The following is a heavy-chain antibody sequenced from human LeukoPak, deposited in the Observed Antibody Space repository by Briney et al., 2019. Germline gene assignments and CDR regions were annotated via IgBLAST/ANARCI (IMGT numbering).Heavy chain of an antibody. CDR3: ARGSGVMITFGVPYYFDY. CDR2: ISYDGSNK. V-gene: IGHV3-30*04. D-gene: IGHD3-16*01. CDR1: GFTFSSYA. J-gene: IGHJ4*02. Sequence: GGSLRLSCAASGFTFSSYAMHWVRQAPGKGLEWVAVISYDGSNKYYADSVKGRFTISRDNSKNTLYLRMNSLRAEDTAVYYCARGSGVMITFGVPYYFDYWGQGTLVTVSS.